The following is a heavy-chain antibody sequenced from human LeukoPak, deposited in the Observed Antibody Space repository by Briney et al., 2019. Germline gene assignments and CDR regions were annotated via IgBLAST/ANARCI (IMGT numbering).Heavy chain of an antibody. J-gene: IGHJ4*02. CDR3: AKRTLTPSESHSPLDY. Sequence: GGSLRLSCTASGLTFSSYAMSWVRQAPGKGPEWVSTISGSGGTTYYADSVKGRFTISRDNSRNTEYLQMNGLRAEDTAVYYCAKRTLTPSESHSPLDYWGQGTLVTVSS. CDR2: ISGSGGTT. CDR1: GLTFSSYA. D-gene: IGHD1-26*01. V-gene: IGHV3-23*01.